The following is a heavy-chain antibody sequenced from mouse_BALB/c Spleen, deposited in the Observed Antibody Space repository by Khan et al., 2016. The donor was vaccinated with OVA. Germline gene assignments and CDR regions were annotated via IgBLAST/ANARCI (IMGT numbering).Heavy chain of an antibody. V-gene: IGHV1-4*01. CDR2: INPSNGYT. J-gene: IGHJ3*01. CDR1: GYTFTSYT. CDR3: VRDGAYHRNDGWFAY. Sequence: VQLQESGAELARPGASVKMSCKASGYTFTSYTIHWIKLRPGQGLEWIGFINPSNGYTNYNQKFKDKATLTADKSSTTVYMQLSNLTSDDSAVYNCVRDGAYHRNDGWFAYWGQGTLVTGSA. D-gene: IGHD2-14*01.